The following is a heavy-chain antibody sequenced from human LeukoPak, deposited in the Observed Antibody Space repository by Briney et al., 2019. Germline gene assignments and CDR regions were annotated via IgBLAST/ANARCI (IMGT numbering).Heavy chain of an antibody. V-gene: IGHV3-23*01. D-gene: IGHD3-10*01. CDR2: ISGSGGST. Sequence: GGSLRLSCAASGFTFSSYAMSWVRQAPGKGLEWVSAISGSGGSTYYADSVKGRFTTSRDNSKNMLYLQMNSLRAEDTAVYYCAKVRAGSYSSFGYWGQGTLVTVSS. CDR1: GFTFSSYA. J-gene: IGHJ4*02. CDR3: AKVRAGSYSSFGY.